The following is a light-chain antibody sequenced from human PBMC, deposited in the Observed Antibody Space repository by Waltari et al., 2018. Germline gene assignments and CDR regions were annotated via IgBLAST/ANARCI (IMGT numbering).Light chain of an antibody. J-gene: IGKJ1*01. CDR1: QYISTN. V-gene: IGKV1-39*01. CDR3: HQSHFPTWT. CDR2: DAS. Sequence: EMTQSPSPLSASVGDRVTITCRARQYISTNLNWYQHKPGKAPKVLIYDASTLQSGVPSRFSGSGSGTDFTLTIKNLQLEDSATYYCHQSHFPTWTFGQGTKVEIK.